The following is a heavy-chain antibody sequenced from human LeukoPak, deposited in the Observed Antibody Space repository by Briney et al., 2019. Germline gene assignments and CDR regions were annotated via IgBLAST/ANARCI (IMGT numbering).Heavy chain of an antibody. CDR2: IGTFADT. CDR3: VRGCMFCNWKTSFDP. J-gene: IGHJ5*02. Sequence: GGSLRLSCSASGFTFSNYDVHWVRQTTKGGLQWVSAIGTFADTFYPSSLKGRFTISRENAKKSIYLQMNSLPADDPAVYYCVRGCMFCNWKTSFDPWGQGTLVTVSS. CDR1: GFTFSNYD. D-gene: IGHD2-8*01. V-gene: IGHV3-13*01.